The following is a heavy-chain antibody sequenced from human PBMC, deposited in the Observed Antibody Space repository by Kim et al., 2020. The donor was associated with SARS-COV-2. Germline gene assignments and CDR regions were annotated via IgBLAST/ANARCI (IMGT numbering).Heavy chain of an antibody. J-gene: IGHJ3*02. CDR2: IKSKTDGGTT. CDR3: TTPQHPYYYDSSGYSGACDI. D-gene: IGHD3-22*01. Sequence: GGSLRLSCAASGFTFSNAWMSWVRQAPGKGLEWVGRIKSKTDGGTTDYAAPVKGRFTISRDDSKNTLYLQMNSLKTEDTAVYYCTTPQHPYYYDSSGYSGACDIWGQGTMVTVSS. CDR1: GFTFSNAW. V-gene: IGHV3-15*01.